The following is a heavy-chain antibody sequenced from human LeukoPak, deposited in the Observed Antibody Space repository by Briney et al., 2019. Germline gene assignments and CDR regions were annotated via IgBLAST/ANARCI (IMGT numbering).Heavy chain of an antibody. Sequence: ASVKVSCEPSGYTFTSFGISWVRQAPGQGLEWMGWIGAYNGDTNYAQKFQGRVTMTTDTSTSTAYRDLRSLRSDDTAVYYCTRDHCRGDNCPSFDYWGQGTLVTVSS. CDR1: GYTFTSFG. J-gene: IGHJ4*02. D-gene: IGHD2-15*01. V-gene: IGHV1-18*04. CDR2: IGAYNGDT. CDR3: TRDHCRGDNCPSFDY.